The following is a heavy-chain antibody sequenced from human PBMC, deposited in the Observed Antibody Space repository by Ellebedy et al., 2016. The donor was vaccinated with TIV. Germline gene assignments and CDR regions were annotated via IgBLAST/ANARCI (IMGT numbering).Heavy chain of an antibody. J-gene: IGHJ6*02. CDR1: GYTFTSYG. CDR3: AREEIRYSRYGMDV. D-gene: IGHD3-9*01. CDR2: ISAYNGNT. V-gene: IGHV1-18*01. Sequence: ASVKVSCKASGYTFTSYGISWVRQAPGQGLEWMGWISAYNGNTNYAQKLQGRVTMTTDTSTSTAYMELRSLRSDDTAVYYCAREEIRYSRYGMDVWGQGTTVTVSS.